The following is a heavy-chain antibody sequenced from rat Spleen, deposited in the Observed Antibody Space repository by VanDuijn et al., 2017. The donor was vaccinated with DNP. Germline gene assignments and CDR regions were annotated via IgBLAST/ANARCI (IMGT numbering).Heavy chain of an antibody. CDR3: TRINYGGYYYVMDA. Sequence: EVQLVESGGGLVQPGRSMKLSCAASGFTFRSFPMAWVRQAPTQGLEWVATFSTIGNNTYYRDSVKGRFTISRDNAQSTLYLQMNSLRSEDTATYYCTRINYGGYYYVMDAWGQGTSVTVSS. D-gene: IGHD1-11*01. J-gene: IGHJ4*01. CDR1: GFTFRSFP. CDR2: FSTIGNNT. V-gene: IGHV5-46*01.